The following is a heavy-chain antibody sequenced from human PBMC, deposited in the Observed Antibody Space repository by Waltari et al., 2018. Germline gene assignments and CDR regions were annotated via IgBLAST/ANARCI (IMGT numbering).Heavy chain of an antibody. CDR3: ARDKNDFWSGYSYNWFDP. V-gene: IGHV4-4*07. D-gene: IGHD3-3*01. J-gene: IGHJ5*02. CDR2: IYTSGST. Sequence: QVQLQESGPGLVKPSETLSLTCTVSGGSISSYYWSWIRQPAGKGLEWIGRIYTSGSTNYTPSLKSRVTMSVDTSKNQFSLKLSSVTAADTAVYYCARDKNDFWSGYSYNWFDPWGQGTLVTVSS. CDR1: GGSISSYY.